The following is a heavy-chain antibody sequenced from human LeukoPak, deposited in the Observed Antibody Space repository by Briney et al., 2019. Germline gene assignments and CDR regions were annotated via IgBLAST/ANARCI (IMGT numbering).Heavy chain of an antibody. J-gene: IGHJ6*03. V-gene: IGHV4-34*01. Sequence: PSETLSLTCAVYGGSFSGYYWSWIRQPPGKGLEWIGEINHSGSTNYNPSLKSRVTISVDTSKNQFSLKLSSVTAADTAVYYCARRQRVMTPYYYYYMDVWGKGTTVTVSS. CDR2: INHSGST. CDR1: GGSFSGYY. D-gene: IGHD3-16*01. CDR3: ARRQRVMTPYYYYYMDV.